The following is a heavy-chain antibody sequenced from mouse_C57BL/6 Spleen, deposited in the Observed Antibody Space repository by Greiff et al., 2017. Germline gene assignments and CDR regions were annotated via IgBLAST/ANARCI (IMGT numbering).Heavy chain of an antibody. CDR2: INPGSGGT. CDR3: AALAICAYFGY. J-gene: IGHJ2*01. Sequence: VLLQQSGAELVRPGTSVKVSCEASGYAFTNYLIHWVHQRPGQGLEWVGLINPGSGGTNYNEKFKGQATLTADKSSSTAYMQLSSLTSEDSAVYFCAALAICAYFGYWGQGTTLTVSS. CDR1: GYAFTNYL. V-gene: IGHV1-54*01.